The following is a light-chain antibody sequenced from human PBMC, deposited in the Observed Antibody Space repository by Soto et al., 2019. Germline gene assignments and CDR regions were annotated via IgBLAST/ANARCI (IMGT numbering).Light chain of an antibody. CDR3: QQSYRTPT. CDR1: QSISDW. J-gene: IGKJ5*01. V-gene: IGKV1-39*01. CDR2: GAS. Sequence: HMTQSASTLSASVGNRVTIVCRASQSISDWLAWYQQKPGTAPKLLIYGASTLQNGVPSRFSGSGSGTDYTLTISSLKPEDFATYYCQQSYRTPTFGQGTRLEIK.